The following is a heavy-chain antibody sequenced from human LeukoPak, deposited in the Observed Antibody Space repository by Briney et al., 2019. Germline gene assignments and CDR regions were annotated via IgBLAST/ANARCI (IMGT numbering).Heavy chain of an antibody. D-gene: IGHD6-19*01. CDR1: GFTFSNAW. Sequence: GGSLRLSCAASGFTFSNAWMSWVRQAPGKGLGWVGRIKNKTDGGTTDYAAPVKGRFTISRDDSKNTLYLQMNSLRAEDTAVYYCARDSGSGWYQAEYFQDWGQGTLVTVSS. J-gene: IGHJ1*01. V-gene: IGHV3-15*01. CDR2: IKNKTDGGTT. CDR3: ARDSGSGWYQAEYFQD.